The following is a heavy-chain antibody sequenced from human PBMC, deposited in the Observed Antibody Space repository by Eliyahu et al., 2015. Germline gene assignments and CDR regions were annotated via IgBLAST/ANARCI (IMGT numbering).Heavy chain of an antibody. V-gene: IGHV4-39*01. CDR1: GGSVNNINYY. J-gene: IGHJ6*02. CDR2: IYYSGST. CDR3: ARQKLLWFGEDYYALDV. Sequence: QLQLQESGPGLVKPSETLSLTCTVSGGSVNNINYYWGWIRQPPGKGLEWIGSIYYSGSTYYNPSLKSRVMISVDTSKNQFSLKLNSVTAADTAVYFCARQKLLWFGEDYYALDVWGQGTTVTVSS. D-gene: IGHD3-10*01.